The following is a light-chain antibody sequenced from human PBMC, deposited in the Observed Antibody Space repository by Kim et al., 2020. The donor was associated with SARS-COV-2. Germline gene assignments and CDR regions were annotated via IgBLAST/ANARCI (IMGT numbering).Light chain of an antibody. V-gene: IGKV1-39*01. J-gene: IGKJ4*01. CDR3: QQSHSTPLLT. CDR2: GAS. CDR1: QSISTY. Sequence: DIQMTQSPSSLAASVGDRVTIGCRASQSISTYLNWYQQKPGKAPKLLIYGASTLQSGVPSRFSGSGSGTDFILTISSLQPEDFATYYCQQSHSTPLLTFGGGTQVDI.